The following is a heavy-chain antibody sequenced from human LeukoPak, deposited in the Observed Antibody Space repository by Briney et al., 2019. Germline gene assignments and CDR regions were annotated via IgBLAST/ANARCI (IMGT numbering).Heavy chain of an antibody. J-gene: IGHJ6*03. D-gene: IGHD6-13*01. V-gene: IGHV1-2*02. CDR3: AREFAAAGTYYYYMDV. CDR2: INPNSGGT. CDR1: GYTFTGYY. Sequence: ASVKVSCKASGYTFTGYYMHWVRQAPGQGLEWMGWINPNSGGTNYAQKFQGRVTMTRDTSISTAYMELSRLRSDDTAVYYCAREFAAAGTYYYYMDVWGKGTTVTISS.